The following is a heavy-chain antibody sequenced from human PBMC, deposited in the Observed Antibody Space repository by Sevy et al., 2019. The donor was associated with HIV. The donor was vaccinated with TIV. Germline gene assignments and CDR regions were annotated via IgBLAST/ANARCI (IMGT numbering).Heavy chain of an antibody. CDR2: ISTDSTTK. CDR3: ARDRVREFDY. CDR1: GMTFSTYN. V-gene: IGHV3-48*02. Sequence: GGSLRLSCAVSGMTFSTYNMNWVRQAPGKGLEWISYISTDSTTKYYADSVKGRFTISRDNAKNSLYLQMNSLRDEDTAVYYCARDRVREFDYSGQGTLVTVSS. D-gene: IGHD3-10*01. J-gene: IGHJ4*02.